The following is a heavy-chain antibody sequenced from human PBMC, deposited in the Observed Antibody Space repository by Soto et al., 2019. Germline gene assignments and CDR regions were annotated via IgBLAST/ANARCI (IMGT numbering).Heavy chain of an antibody. CDR2: INHSGST. CDR1: GGSFSGYF. CDR3: AGGGGTVSDF. Sequence: QVQLQQWGAGLLKPSETLSLTCAVYGGSFSGYFWNWIRQPPGKRLEWMGEINHSGSTNYNPSLKSRITISIGTSKNQFSVRLSSVTAADAAVYYCAGGGGTVSDFWGQGTLVIVSS. J-gene: IGHJ4*02. D-gene: IGHD2-15*01. V-gene: IGHV4-34*01.